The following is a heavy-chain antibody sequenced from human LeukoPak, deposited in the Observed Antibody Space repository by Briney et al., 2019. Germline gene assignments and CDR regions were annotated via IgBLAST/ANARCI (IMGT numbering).Heavy chain of an antibody. J-gene: IGHJ4*02. V-gene: IGHV3-33*01. CDR3: ARGEYYHESSGYPNY. Sequence: GGSLRLSCAASGFTFSTYGMHWVRQAPGKGLEWVAVIWYDGRTQFYAESVKGRFAVSRDNSKNTLYLQMNSLRAEDTAVYHCARGEYYHESSGYPNYWGQGTLVTVSS. CDR2: IWYDGRTQ. D-gene: IGHD3-22*01. CDR1: GFTFSTYG.